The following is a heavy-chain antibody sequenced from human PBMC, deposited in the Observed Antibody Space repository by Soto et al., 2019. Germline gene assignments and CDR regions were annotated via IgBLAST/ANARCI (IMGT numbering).Heavy chain of an antibody. CDR2: IYSGGST. Sequence: HPGGSLRLSCAASGFTVSSNYMSWVRQAPGKGLEWVSVIYSGGSTYYADSVKGRFTISRDNSKNTLYLQMNSLRAEDTAVYYCARGYYYDSSGYDYWGQGTLVTVSS. CDR1: GFTVSSNY. D-gene: IGHD3-22*01. CDR3: ARGYYYDSSGYDY. V-gene: IGHV3-53*01. J-gene: IGHJ4*02.